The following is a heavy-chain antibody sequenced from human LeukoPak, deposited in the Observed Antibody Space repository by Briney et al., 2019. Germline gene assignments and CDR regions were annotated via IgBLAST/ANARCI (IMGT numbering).Heavy chain of an antibody. Sequence: GGSLRLSCAASGFTFSSYAMSWVRQAPGKGLEWVSAISGSGGSTYYADSVKGRFTISRDNSKNTLYLQMNSLRAEDTAVYYCARYYYDSSGYHLFDYWGQGTLVTVSS. CDR2: ISGSGGST. V-gene: IGHV3-23*01. CDR1: GFTFSSYA. CDR3: ARYYYDSSGYHLFDY. D-gene: IGHD3-22*01. J-gene: IGHJ4*02.